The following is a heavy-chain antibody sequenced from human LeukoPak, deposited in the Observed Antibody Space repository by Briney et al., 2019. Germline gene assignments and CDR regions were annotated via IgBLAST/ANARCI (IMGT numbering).Heavy chain of an antibody. CDR2: ISYDGSNK. V-gene: IGHV3-30*04. CDR1: GFTFSSYA. Sequence: GGSLRLSCAASGFTFSSYAMHWVRQAPGKGLEWVAVISYDGSNKYYADSVKGRFTISRDNSKNTLYLQMNSLRAEDTAVYYCARDPCSGGSCYLDYRGQGTLVTVSS. CDR3: ARDPCSGGSCYLDY. D-gene: IGHD2-15*01. J-gene: IGHJ4*02.